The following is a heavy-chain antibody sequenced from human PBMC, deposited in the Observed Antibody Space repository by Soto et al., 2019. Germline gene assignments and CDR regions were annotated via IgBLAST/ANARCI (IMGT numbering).Heavy chain of an antibody. J-gene: IGHJ5*02. D-gene: IGHD6-19*01. CDR1: GFTFSSYW. V-gene: IGHV3-7*01. CDR2: IKQDGSEK. Sequence: GGSLRLSCAASGFTFSSYWMSWVRQAPGKGLEWVANIKQDGSEKYYVDSVRGRFTISRDNAKNSLYLQMNSLRAEDTAVYYCARDIGGWYNDNWFDPWGQGTLVTVSS. CDR3: ARDIGGWYNDNWFDP.